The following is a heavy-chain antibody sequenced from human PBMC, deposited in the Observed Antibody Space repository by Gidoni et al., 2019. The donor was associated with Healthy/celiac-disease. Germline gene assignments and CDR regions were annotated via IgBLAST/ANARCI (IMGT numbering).Heavy chain of an antibody. CDR1: GGSISSYY. D-gene: IGHD2-2*01. Sequence: QVQLQESGPGLVKPSETLSLTCTVSGGSISSYYWSWIRQPAGKGLEWIGRIYTSGSTNYNPSLKSRVTMSVDTSKNQFSLKLSSVTAADTAVYYCARDGVVVPAAIGGDEGYFDYWGQGTLVTVSS. CDR2: IYTSGST. V-gene: IGHV4-4*07. CDR3: ARDGVVVPAAIGGDEGYFDY. J-gene: IGHJ4*02.